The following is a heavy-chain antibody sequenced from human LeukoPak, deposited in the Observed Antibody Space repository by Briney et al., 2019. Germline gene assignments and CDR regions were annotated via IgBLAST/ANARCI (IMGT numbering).Heavy chain of an antibody. J-gene: IGHJ4*02. V-gene: IGHV3-30-3*01. CDR1: GFTFSSYA. Sequence: PGRSLRLSCAASGFTFSSYAMHCVRQAPGKELEWVAVISYDGSNKYYADSVKGRFTISRDNSKNTLYLQMNSLRAEDTAVYYCAREMGSIVGARGFDYWGQGTLVTVSS. CDR2: ISYDGSNK. D-gene: IGHD1-26*01. CDR3: AREMGSIVGARGFDY.